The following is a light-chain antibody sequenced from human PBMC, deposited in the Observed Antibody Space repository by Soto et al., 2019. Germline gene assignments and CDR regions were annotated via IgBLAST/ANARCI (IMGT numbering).Light chain of an antibody. CDR1: QSVSSN. V-gene: IGKV3-15*01. CDR3: QQYNSYP. CDR2: GAS. Sequence: EIVLTQSPATLSLSPGERATLSCRASQSVSSNLAWYQQKPGQAPRLLIYGASTRATGIPARFSGSGSGTEFTLTISSLQPDDFATYYCQQYNSYPFGQGTKVDIK. J-gene: IGKJ1*01.